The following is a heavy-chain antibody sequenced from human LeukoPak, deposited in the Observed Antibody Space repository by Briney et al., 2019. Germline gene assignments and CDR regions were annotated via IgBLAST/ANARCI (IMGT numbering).Heavy chain of an antibody. D-gene: IGHD1-14*01. V-gene: IGHV3-23*01. Sequence: GGSLRLSCAGSGFTFSGYAMSWVRQAPGKGLEWVSAINDDGGSSYYADSVKGRFTISRDSSKNTLYLQMKSLRAEDTAVYYCTKGHRTFDPWGQGTLVTVSS. J-gene: IGHJ5*02. CDR3: TKGHRTFDP. CDR1: GFTFSGYA. CDR2: INDDGGSS.